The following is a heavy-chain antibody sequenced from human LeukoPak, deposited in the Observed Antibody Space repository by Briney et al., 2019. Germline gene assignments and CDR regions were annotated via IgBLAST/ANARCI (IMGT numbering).Heavy chain of an antibody. CDR1: GFTLSSYA. CDR2: ISYDGSNK. J-gene: IGHJ4*02. Sequence: GGSLRLSCAASGFTLSSYAMHWVRQAPGKGLEWVAVISYDGSNKYYADSVKGRFTISRDNSKNTLYLQMNSLRAEDTAVYYCARDGLVVVITAPFDYWGQGTLVTVSS. CDR3: ARDGLVVVITAPFDY. D-gene: IGHD3-22*01. V-gene: IGHV3-30-3*01.